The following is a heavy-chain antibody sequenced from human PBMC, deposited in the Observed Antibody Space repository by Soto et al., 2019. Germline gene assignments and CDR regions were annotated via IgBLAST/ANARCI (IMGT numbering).Heavy chain of an antibody. CDR2: IPQDGVDG. J-gene: IGHJ6*02. CDR3: ARDHLILPAHDFFYGSDV. Sequence: DVKLVESGGGLVQPGDSLRLSCEVSGFTFSMYSMSWVRQSPGKGLEWVAKIPQDGVDGHYADSVKGRFIISRDNDKNSLHLQRNNLRAEDTAVYYCARDHLILPAHDFFYGSDVWGRGATVTVSS. V-gene: IGHV3-7*03. CDR1: GFTFSMYS. D-gene: IGHD2-21*02.